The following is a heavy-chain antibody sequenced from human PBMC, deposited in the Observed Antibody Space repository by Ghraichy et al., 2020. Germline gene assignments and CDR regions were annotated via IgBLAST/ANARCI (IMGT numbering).Heavy chain of an antibody. D-gene: IGHD2-2*01. Sequence: ASVKVSCKASGYTFTSYGISWVRQAPGQGLEWMGWISAYNGNTNYAQKLQGRVTMTTDTSTSTAYMELRSLRSDDTAVYYCARDRSVVVPAGRDAFDIWGQGTMVTVSS. CDR2: ISAYNGNT. J-gene: IGHJ3*02. CDR3: ARDRSVVVPAGRDAFDI. CDR1: GYTFTSYG. V-gene: IGHV1-18*01.